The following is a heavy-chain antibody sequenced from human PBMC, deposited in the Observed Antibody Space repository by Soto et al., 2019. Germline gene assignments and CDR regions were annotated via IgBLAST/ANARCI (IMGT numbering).Heavy chain of an antibody. J-gene: IGHJ6*02. D-gene: IGHD2-15*01. Sequence: QVQLQESGPGLVKPSETLSLTCSVSGGSISRDYWSWIRQPPGKGLEWIGYIYYTGSTNYNPSLKSRVTISVDTAKNQFSLNLRSVTAADTAVYYCARALIVVGVVAARDMDVWGQGTTVTVSS. CDR2: IYYTGST. CDR3: ARALIVVGVVAARDMDV. CDR1: GGSISRDY. V-gene: IGHV4-59*01.